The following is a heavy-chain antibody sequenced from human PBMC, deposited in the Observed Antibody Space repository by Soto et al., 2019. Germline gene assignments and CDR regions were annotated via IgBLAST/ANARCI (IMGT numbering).Heavy chain of an antibody. Sequence: QVQLVQSGAEVKKPGASVKVSCKASGYTFNSYGISWVRQAPGQGLEWMGWISAYNGNTNYAQKLQGRVTMTTDTSTSTAYMELRSLRSDDTAVYYCARDPYGDYVLFYYGMDVWGQGTTVTVSS. CDR1: GYTFNSYG. D-gene: IGHD4-17*01. V-gene: IGHV1-18*01. J-gene: IGHJ6*02. CDR3: ARDPYGDYVLFYYGMDV. CDR2: ISAYNGNT.